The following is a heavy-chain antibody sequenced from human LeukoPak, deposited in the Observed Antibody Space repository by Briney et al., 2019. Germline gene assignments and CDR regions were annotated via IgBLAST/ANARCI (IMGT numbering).Heavy chain of an antibody. V-gene: IGHV6-1*01. CDR1: GDSVSSNSAA. CDR3: ARDQEYQLLDSYYYGMDV. Sequence: SQTLSLTCAISGDSVSSNSAAWNWIRQSPSRGLEWLGRTYYRSKWYNDYAVSVKSRITINPDTSKNQFSLQLNSVTPEETAVYYCARDQEYQLLDSYYYGMDVWGQGTTVTVSS. D-gene: IGHD2-2*01. CDR2: TYYRSKWYN. J-gene: IGHJ6*02.